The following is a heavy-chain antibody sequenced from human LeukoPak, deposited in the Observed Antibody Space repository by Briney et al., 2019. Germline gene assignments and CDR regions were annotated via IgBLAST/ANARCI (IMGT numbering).Heavy chain of an antibody. J-gene: IGHJ4*02. Sequence: ASVKVSCKASGYTFTSYGISWVRQAPGQRLEWMGWISAYNGNTNYAQKLQGRVTMTTDTSTSTAYMELRSLRSDDTAVYYCARSREGYSSGWYGDYWGQGTLVTVSS. CDR1: GYTFTSYG. V-gene: IGHV1-18*01. CDR2: ISAYNGNT. D-gene: IGHD6-19*01. CDR3: ARSREGYSSGWYGDY.